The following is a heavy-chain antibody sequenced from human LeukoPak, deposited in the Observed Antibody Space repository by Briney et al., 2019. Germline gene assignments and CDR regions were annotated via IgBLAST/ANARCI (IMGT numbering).Heavy chain of an antibody. V-gene: IGHV4-38-2*02. J-gene: IGHJ3*02. CDR3: AGESYAFDI. CDR2: IYHSGST. Sequence: SETLSLTCTVSGYSISSGYYWGWIRQPPGKGLEWIGSIYHSGSTYYNPSLKSRVTISVDSSKNQFSLKLSSVTAADTAVYYCAGESYAFDIWGQGTMVTVSS. CDR1: GYSISSGYY.